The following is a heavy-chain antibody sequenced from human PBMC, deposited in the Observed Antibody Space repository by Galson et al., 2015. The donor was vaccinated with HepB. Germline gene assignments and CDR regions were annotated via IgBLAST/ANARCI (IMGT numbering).Heavy chain of an antibody. Sequence: SVKVSCKASGYTFTNYRMSWVRQAPGQGLEWMGWISPYNCNTKYVQKFQGRVTTTTDTSTSTAYMELRSLRSDDTAVYYCATGPPYYYDSSGYRYNWFYPCGQGTLVTVSS. J-gene: IGHJ5*02. CDR1: GYTFTNYR. CDR3: ATGPPYYYDSSGYRYNWFYP. D-gene: IGHD3-22*01. V-gene: IGHV1-18*01. CDR2: ISPYNCNT.